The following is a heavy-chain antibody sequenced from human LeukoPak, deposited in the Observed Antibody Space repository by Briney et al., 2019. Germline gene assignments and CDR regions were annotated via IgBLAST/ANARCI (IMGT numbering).Heavy chain of an antibody. CDR1: GGSISSYY. Sequence: SETLSLTCTVSGGSISSYYWSWIRQPAGKGLEWIGRIYTSGSTNYNPSLKSRVTMSVDTSKDQFSLKLSSATAADTAVYYCARVRTYYDILTAEGDAFDIWGQGTMVTVSS. J-gene: IGHJ3*02. V-gene: IGHV4-4*07. D-gene: IGHD3-9*01. CDR2: IYTSGST. CDR3: ARVRTYYDILTAEGDAFDI.